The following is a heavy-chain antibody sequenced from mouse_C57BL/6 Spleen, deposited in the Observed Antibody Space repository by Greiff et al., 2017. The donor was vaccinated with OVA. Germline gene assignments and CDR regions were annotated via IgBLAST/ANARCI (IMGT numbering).Heavy chain of an antibody. V-gene: IGHV1-80*01. CDR3: ARRTYYAMDY. J-gene: IGHJ4*01. Sequence: VKLMESGAELVKPGASVKISCKASGYAFSSYWMNWVKQRPGKGLEWIGQIYPGDGATNYNGKFKGKATLTADKSSSTAYMQLSSLTSEDSAVYFCARRTYYAMDYWGQGTSVTVSS. CDR1: GYAFSSYW. CDR2: IYPGDGAT.